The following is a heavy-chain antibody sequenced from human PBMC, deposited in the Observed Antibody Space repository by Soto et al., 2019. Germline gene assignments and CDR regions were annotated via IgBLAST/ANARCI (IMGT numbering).Heavy chain of an antibody. J-gene: IGHJ5*02. CDR2: IYYSGST. V-gene: IGHV4-31*03. CDR3: ARWWSGSRQGFDP. CDR1: GGSISSGDYY. Sequence: QVQLQESGPGLVKPSQTLSLTCTVSGGSISSGDYYRSWIRQHPGKGLEWIGYIYYSGSTYYNPSLKCRVTKSVDTSNNQFSLKLSSVTAADRAVYYCARWWSGSRQGFDPWGQGTRVTVSS. D-gene: IGHD3-3*01.